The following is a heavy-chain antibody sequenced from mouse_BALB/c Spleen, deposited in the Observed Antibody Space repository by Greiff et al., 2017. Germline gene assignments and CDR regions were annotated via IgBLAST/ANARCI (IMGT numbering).Heavy chain of an antibody. CDR3: ASSYEYDWFAY. D-gene: IGHD2-4*01. V-gene: IGHV5-17*02. CDR1: GFTFSSFG. CDR2: ISSGSSTI. J-gene: IGHJ3*01. Sequence: EVQVVESGGGLVQPGGSRKLSCAASGFTFSSFGMHWVRQAPEKGLEWVAYISSGSSTIYYADTVKGRFTISRDNPKNTLFLQMTSLRSEDTAMYYCASSYEYDWFAYWGQGTLVTVSA.